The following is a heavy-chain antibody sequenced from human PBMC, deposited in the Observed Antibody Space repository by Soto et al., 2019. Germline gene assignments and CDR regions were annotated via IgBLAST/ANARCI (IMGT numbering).Heavy chain of an antibody. CDR3: GRLAEAATGHTDFDF. CDR1: GASIKSSNYF. V-gene: IGHV4-39*02. Sequence: SETLSLTCTVSGASIKSSNYFWGWIRQPPGKGLEFVGSIHSSGGTYYNPSLKSRVTVSVDLSNSHFSLSLKSLTATDTAVYYCGRLAEAATGHTDFDFWGQGTLVTVSS. D-gene: IGHD2-15*01. CDR2: IHSSGGT. J-gene: IGHJ4*02.